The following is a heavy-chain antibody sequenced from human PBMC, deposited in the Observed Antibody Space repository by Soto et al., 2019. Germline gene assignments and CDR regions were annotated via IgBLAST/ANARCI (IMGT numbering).Heavy chain of an antibody. Sequence: GGSLRLSCAASGFTFSSYGMHWVRQAPGKGLEWVAVIWYDGSNKYYADSVKGRFTISRDNSKNTLYLQMNSLRAEDTAVYYCARDPPYYDILTGSSDYYYGMDVWGQATTVPVCS. D-gene: IGHD3-9*01. J-gene: IGHJ6*02. V-gene: IGHV3-33*01. CDR1: GFTFSSYG. CDR3: ARDPPYYDILTGSSDYYYGMDV. CDR2: IWYDGSNK.